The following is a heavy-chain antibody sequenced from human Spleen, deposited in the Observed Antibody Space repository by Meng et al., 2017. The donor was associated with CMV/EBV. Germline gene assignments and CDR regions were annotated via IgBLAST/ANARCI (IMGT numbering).Heavy chain of an antibody. CDR3: ARGYYGSGGH. D-gene: IGHD3-10*01. J-gene: IGHJ4*02. V-gene: IGHV3-73*01. CDR2: IRSKANSYAT. Sequence: GESLKISCAASGFTFSGSAMHWVRQASGKGLEWVGRIRSKANSYATAYAASVKGRFTISRDDSKNTAYLQMNSLKTEDTAVYYCARGYYGSGGHWGQGTLVTVSS. CDR1: GFTFSGSA.